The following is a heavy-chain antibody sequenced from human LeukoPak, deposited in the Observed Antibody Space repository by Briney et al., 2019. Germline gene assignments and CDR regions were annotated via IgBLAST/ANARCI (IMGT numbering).Heavy chain of an antibody. D-gene: IGHD6-19*01. V-gene: IGHV1-18*01. J-gene: IGHJ4*02. Sequence: ASVKVSCKASGYTFTSYGISWVRQAPGQGLEWMGWISAYNGNTNYAQKLQGRVIMTTDTSTSTAYMELRSLRSDDTAVYYCARVRSGWNRDYFDYWGQGTLVTVSS. CDR2: ISAYNGNT. CDR3: ARVRSGWNRDYFDY. CDR1: GYTFTSYG.